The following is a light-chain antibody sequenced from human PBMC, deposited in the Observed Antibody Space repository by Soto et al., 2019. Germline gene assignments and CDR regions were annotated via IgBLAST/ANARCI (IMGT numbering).Light chain of an antibody. CDR1: SSDVGGYNY. CDR2: EVS. V-gene: IGLV2-14*01. CDR3: GSYTSSSTWV. Sequence: QSALTQPASVSGSPGQSITISCTGTSSDVGGYNYVSWYQHHPGKAPKLMIYEVSNRPSGVSNRFSGSKSVNTASLTISGLQAEDEADYYCGSYTSSSTWVFGGGTKLTVL. J-gene: IGLJ3*02.